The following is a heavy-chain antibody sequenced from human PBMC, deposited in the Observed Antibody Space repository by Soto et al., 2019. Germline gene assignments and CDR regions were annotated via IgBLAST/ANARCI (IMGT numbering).Heavy chain of an antibody. J-gene: IGHJ6*02. Sequence: EVQLVESGGGLVQPGGSLRLSCAASGFTFSSYSMNWVRQAPGKGLEWVSYISSSSSTIYYADSVKGRFTISGDNAKNSLDLQMNSLRAEDTAVYYCLRGWRYYYYGMDVWGQGTTVTVSS. D-gene: IGHD2-15*01. CDR2: ISSSSSTI. CDR1: GFTFSSYS. CDR3: LRGWRYYYYGMDV. V-gene: IGHV3-48*01.